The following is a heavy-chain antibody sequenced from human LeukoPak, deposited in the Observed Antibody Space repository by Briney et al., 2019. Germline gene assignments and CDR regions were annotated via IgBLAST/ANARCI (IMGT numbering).Heavy chain of an antibody. CDR2: IYTSGST. CDR3: ARIHSSSFYCYYYMDV. J-gene: IGHJ6*03. D-gene: IGHD6-6*01. CDR1: GGSISSGSYY. V-gene: IGHV4-61*02. Sequence: SETLSLTCTVSGGSISSGSYYWSWIRQPAGKGLEWIGRIYTSGSTNYNPSLKSRVTISVDTSKNQFSLKLSSVTAADTAVYYCARIHSSSFYCYYYMDVWGKGTTVTVSS.